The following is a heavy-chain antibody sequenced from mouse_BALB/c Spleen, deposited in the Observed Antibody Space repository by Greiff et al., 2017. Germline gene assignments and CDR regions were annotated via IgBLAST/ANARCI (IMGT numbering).Heavy chain of an antibody. J-gene: IGHJ4*01. CDR2: INPSSGYT. CDR3: ARSAGTGNYDYYAMDY. CDR1: GYTFTSYT. D-gene: IGHD2-1*01. V-gene: IGHV1-4*01. Sequence: VQVVESGAELARPGASVKMSCKASGYTFTSYTMHWVKQRPGQGLEWIGYINPSSGYTNYNQKFKDKATLTADKSSSTAYMQLSSLTSEDSAVYYCARSAGTGNYDYYAMDYWGQGTSVTVSS.